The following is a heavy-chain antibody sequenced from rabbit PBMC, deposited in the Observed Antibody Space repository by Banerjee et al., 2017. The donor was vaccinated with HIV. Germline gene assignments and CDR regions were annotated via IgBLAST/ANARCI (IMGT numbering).Heavy chain of an antibody. D-gene: IGHD4-2*01. V-gene: IGHV1S28*01. CDR3: TRDDAGVAGYGPFNL. Sequence: YITYGGSAYYASWVKGRFTISSHNAQNTLYLQLNSLTAADTATYFCTRDDAGVAGYGPFNLWGQGTL. CDR2: ITYGGSA. J-gene: IGHJ4*01.